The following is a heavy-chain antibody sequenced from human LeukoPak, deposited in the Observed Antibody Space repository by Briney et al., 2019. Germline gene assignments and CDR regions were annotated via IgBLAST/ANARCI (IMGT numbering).Heavy chain of an antibody. V-gene: IGHV3-33*06. CDR1: GLPFSSHG. J-gene: IGHJ3*02. CDR3: AKDMSYGDYSHAFDT. Sequence: PGGSLRLSCAASGLPFSSHGMHWVRQAPGKGLEWVVVIWYDGSKSYYTDSVKGRFTISRDNSKNMLYLQMNSLRVEDTGVYYCAKDMSYGDYSHAFDTWGQGTMVTVSS. CDR2: IWYDGSKS. D-gene: IGHD4-17*01.